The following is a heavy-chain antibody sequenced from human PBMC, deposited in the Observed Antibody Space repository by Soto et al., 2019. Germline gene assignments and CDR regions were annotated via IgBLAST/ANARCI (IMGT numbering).Heavy chain of an antibody. Sequence: QVQLQESGPGLVKPSETLSLTCTVSGGSISSYYWSWIRHPTGKGLEWIGYIYYSRSTNYNPSLKGRDTISVDTPKNQSSLKLSSVTAADTAVYDCERGSMVRKYNWFDLWGQGTMVTVSS. CDR2: IYYSRST. CDR1: GGSISSYY. CDR3: ERGSMVRKYNWFDL. J-gene: IGHJ5*02. D-gene: IGHD3-10*01. V-gene: IGHV4-59*08.